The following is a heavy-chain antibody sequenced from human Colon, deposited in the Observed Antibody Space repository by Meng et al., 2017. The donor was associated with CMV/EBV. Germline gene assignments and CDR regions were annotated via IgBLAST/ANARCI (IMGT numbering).Heavy chain of an antibody. CDR1: GYSFTSYW. CDR2: IYPGDSDT. D-gene: IGHD6-13*01. CDR3: ARHEVAAADRGGWFDP. V-gene: IGHV5-51*01. Sequence: GGSLRLSCKGSGYSFTSYWIGWVRQMPGKGLEWMGIIYPGDSDTRYSPSFQGQVTISADKSISTAYLQWSSLKASDTAMYYCARHEVAAADRGGWFDPWGQGTLVTVS. J-gene: IGHJ5*02.